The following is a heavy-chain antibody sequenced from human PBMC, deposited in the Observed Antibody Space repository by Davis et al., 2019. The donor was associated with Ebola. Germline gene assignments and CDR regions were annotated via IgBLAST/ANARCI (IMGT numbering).Heavy chain of an antibody. CDR2: ISAYNGNT. CDR3: ARASYIAVAGDWFDP. V-gene: IGHV1-18*01. Sequence: AASVKVSCKASGYTFTNYDLNWVRQATGQGLEWMGWISAYNGNTNYAQKLQGRVTMTTDTSTSTAYMELRSLRSDDTAVYYCARASYIAVAGDWFDPWGQGTLVTVSS. D-gene: IGHD6-19*01. CDR1: GYTFTNYD. J-gene: IGHJ5*02.